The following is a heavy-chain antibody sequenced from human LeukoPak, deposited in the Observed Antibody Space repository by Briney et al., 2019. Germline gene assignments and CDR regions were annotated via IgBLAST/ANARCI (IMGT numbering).Heavy chain of an antibody. Sequence: GGSLRLSCVASGLSFMGYAMSWVRQAPGMGLEWVSVISGSGASPFYADSVGGRFTISRDNSENTVYLQMNSLSVEATAVYYCAKGGSGYGSGSDFDYWGQGTLVTVSS. CDR2: ISGSGASP. CDR1: GLSFMGYA. V-gene: IGHV3-23*01. J-gene: IGHJ4*02. CDR3: AKGGSGYGSGSDFDY. D-gene: IGHD3-10*01.